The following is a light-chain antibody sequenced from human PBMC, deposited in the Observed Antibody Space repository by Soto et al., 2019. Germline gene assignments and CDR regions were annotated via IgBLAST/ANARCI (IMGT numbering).Light chain of an antibody. V-gene: IGLV2-14*03. Sequence: QSALTQPASVSGSPGQSITISCTGTSSDVGGYDHVSWYQQHPGKAPKLIIYDVSIRPSGVSNRFSGSKSGNTASLAVSGLQAEDEADYYCSSYTSKDNLVFGGGTQLTVL. CDR2: DVS. CDR1: SSDVGGYDH. CDR3: SSYTSKDNLV. J-gene: IGLJ3*02.